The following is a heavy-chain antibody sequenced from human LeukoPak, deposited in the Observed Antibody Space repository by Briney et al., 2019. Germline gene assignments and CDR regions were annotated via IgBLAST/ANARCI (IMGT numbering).Heavy chain of an antibody. V-gene: IGHV3-21*01. D-gene: IGHD3-9*01. CDR3: ARDYILTGYSDY. CDR1: GFTFSIYS. CDR2: TSSSSSFI. J-gene: IGHJ4*02. Sequence: GGSLRLSCGASGFTFSIYSMNWVRQAPGKGLEWVSSTSSSSSFIYYADSVKGRFTISRDNAKNSLYLQMNSLRAEDTAVYYCARDYILTGYSDYWGQGTLVTVSS.